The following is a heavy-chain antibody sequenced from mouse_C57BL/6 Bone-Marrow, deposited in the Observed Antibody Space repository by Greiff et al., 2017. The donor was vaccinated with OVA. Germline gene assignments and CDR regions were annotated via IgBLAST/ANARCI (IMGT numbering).Heavy chain of an antibody. Sequence: QVQLKESGAELVRPGASVTLSCKASGYTFTDYEMSWVKQTPVHGLEWIGAIDPETGGTAYNQKFKGKAILTADKSSSTVNMEIHSLTTEDSAVYDYTKKGDWDYFDDWGQGTTLTVSS. CDR2: IDPETGGT. CDR3: TKKGDWDYFDD. D-gene: IGHD4-1*01. V-gene: IGHV1-15*01. J-gene: IGHJ2*01. CDR1: GYTFTDYE.